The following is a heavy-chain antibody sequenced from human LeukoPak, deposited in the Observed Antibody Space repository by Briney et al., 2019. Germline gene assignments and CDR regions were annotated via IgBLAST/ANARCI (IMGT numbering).Heavy chain of an antibody. CDR3: ARGIVVVAQLGFYFYYMDV. CDR1: GGSISSSSYY. Sequence: PSETLSLTCTVSGGSISSSSYYWGWIRQPPGKGLEWIGRIDTSGSTNYNPSLKSRVTISVDTSKNQFSLKLSSVTAADTAVYYCARGIVVVAQLGFYFYYMDVWGKGTTVTISS. J-gene: IGHJ6*03. V-gene: IGHV4-61*02. D-gene: IGHD2-15*01. CDR2: IDTSGST.